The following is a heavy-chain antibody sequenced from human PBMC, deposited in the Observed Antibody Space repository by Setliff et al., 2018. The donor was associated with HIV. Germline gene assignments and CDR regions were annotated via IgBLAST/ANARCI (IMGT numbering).Heavy chain of an antibody. CDR1: GGSISSNSYY. J-gene: IGHJ4*02. CDR2: IYHSGRT. D-gene: IGHD2-15*01. V-gene: IGHV4-39*01. CDR3: ARRPIKGYGPFDS. Sequence: SETLSLTCTVSGGSISSNSYYWGWIRQPPGKGLEWIGSIYHSGRTYYNPSLKSRVTISVDTSKNQFSLKLTSVTAADTAVYYCARRPIKGYGPFDSWGPGTLVTVSS.